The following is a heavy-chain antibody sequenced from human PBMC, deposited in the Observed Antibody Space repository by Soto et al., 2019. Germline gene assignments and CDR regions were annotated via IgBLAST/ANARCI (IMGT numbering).Heavy chain of an antibody. Sequence: SGPTLGNLTHALTVTFTFPGFSQSTDDVGGGWFRQQQGKGLDWLAVIYGDDDKRYSPSLKSRLTTTKNTPKNQVLLTMTNMDPVETATYFCARSKYSISSFDYWGQGALVTVSS. CDR2: IYGDDDK. J-gene: IGHJ4*02. CDR3: ARSKYSISSFDY. CDR1: GFSQSTDDVG. V-gene: IGHV2-5*02. D-gene: IGHD6-6*01.